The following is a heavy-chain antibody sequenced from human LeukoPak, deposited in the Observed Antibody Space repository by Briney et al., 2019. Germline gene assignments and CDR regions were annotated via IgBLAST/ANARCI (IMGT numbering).Heavy chain of an antibody. D-gene: IGHD2-2*02. Sequence: GESLRISCKGSGYSFPNYWIGWVRQMPGKGLEWMGIIYPGDSHTRYSPSFQDQVTISVDKSISTAYLQWSSLKASDTTMYYCARGPYAYTSSATLGSYNWFDPWGQGSLVTVSS. CDR2: IYPGDSHT. V-gene: IGHV5-51*01. CDR1: GYSFPNYW. CDR3: ARGPYAYTSSATLGSYNWFDP. J-gene: IGHJ5*02.